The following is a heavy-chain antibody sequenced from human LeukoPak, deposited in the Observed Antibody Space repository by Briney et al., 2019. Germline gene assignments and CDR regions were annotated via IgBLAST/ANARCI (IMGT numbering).Heavy chain of an antibody. V-gene: IGHV3-23*01. CDR1: GFTFSSYA. CDR2: LSASGGLT. CDR3: ARLYYDFWSGYPHFDY. D-gene: IGHD3-3*01. Sequence: GGSLRLSCAASGFTFSSYAMSWVRQAPGKGLEWVSGLSASGGLTYYADSVKGRFTISRDNSKNTLYLQMNSLRAEDTAVYYCARLYYDFWSGYPHFDYWGQGTLVTVSS. J-gene: IGHJ4*02.